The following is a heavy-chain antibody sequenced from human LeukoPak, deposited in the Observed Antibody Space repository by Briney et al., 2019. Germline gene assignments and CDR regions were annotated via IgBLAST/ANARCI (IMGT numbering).Heavy chain of an antibody. J-gene: IGHJ4*02. D-gene: IGHD6-13*01. Sequence: SETLSLTCTVSGGPASGYYWSWLRQPPGKGLEWIGYIYYSGSTNYNPSLNSRVTLSVDTSKNQFSLNLVSVTAADTAVYFCARLRTAAAGFDYWGQGTLVTVSS. CDR1: GGPASGYY. CDR3: ARLRTAAAGFDY. V-gene: IGHV4-59*02. CDR2: IYYSGST.